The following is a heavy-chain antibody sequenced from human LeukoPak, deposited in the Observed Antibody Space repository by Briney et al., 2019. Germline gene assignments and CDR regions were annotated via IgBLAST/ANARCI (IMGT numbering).Heavy chain of an antibody. Sequence: KPSETLSLTCTVSGGSISSSSYYWGWIRQPPGKGLEWIGEINHSGSTNYNPSLKSRVTISVDTSKNHFSLNLGSVTAADTAVYYCARRSYNSPFRYWGQGTPVTVSS. CDR3: ARRSYNSPFRY. CDR2: INHSGST. V-gene: IGHV4-39*02. CDR1: GGSISSSSYY. D-gene: IGHD5-24*01. J-gene: IGHJ4*02.